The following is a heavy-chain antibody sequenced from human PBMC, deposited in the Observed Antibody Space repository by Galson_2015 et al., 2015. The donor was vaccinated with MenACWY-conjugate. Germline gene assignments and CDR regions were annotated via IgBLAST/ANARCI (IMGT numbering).Heavy chain of an antibody. D-gene: IGHD3-16*01. J-gene: IGHJ4*02. CDR3: AKGVWGTFDY. V-gene: IGHV3-23*01. CDR2: IGNSGGST. Sequence: SLRLSFAAAGFTFTTYAMYWVRRAPGTGREWVSVIGNSGGSTSYADSVKGRFTISRDNSKNTLYLQMNSLRAEDTAVYYCAKGVWGTFDYWGQGTLVTVSS. CDR1: GFTFTTYA.